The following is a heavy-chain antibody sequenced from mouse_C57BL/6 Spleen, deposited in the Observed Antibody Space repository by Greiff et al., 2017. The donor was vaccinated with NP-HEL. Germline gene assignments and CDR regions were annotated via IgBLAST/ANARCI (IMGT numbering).Heavy chain of an antibody. CDR2: IYPRDGST. Sequence: VQLQQSDAELVKPGASVKISCKVSGYTFTDHTIHWMKQRPEQGLEWIGYIYPRDGSTKYNEKFKGKATLTADKSSSTAYMQLNSLTSEDSAVYFCARHYYYGSSYWYFDVWGTGTTVTVSS. D-gene: IGHD1-1*01. CDR1: GYTFTDHT. J-gene: IGHJ1*03. CDR3: ARHYYYGSSYWYFDV. V-gene: IGHV1-78*01.